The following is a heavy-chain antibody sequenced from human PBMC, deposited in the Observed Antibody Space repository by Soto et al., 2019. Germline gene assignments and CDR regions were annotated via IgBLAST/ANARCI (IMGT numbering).Heavy chain of an antibody. V-gene: IGHV1-69*08. CDR1: GGTFSSYT. CDR3: ARDGPEKKFDY. CDR2: IIPILGIA. J-gene: IGHJ4*02. Sequence: QVQLVQSGAEVKKPGSSVKVSCKASGGTFSSYTISWVRQAPGQGLEWMGRIIPILGIANYAQKFQGRVTITADKSTSTAYMELSSLRSEDTAVYYCARDGPEKKFDYWGQGTLLTVSS.